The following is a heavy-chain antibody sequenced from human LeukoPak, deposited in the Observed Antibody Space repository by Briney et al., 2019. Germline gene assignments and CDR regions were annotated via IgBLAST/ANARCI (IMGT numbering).Heavy chain of an antibody. D-gene: IGHD3/OR15-3a*01. CDR1: GFTLSNYL. CDR2: IKPDGSDK. Sequence: GGSLTLPCSASGFTLSNYLMSWLRQAPGKGLEWVDNIKPDGSDKHYVESVKGRLTISRENPENAMYLQMTCLRAEDTALYYCASDMDIWGQGTMVTVSS. CDR3: ASDMDI. J-gene: IGHJ3*02. V-gene: IGHV3-7*01.